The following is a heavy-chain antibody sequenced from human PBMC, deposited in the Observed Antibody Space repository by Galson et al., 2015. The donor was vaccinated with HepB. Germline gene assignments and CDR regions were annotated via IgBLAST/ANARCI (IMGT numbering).Heavy chain of an antibody. CDR1: GGSISSGGYS. V-gene: IGHV4-30-2*01. D-gene: IGHD6-13*01. J-gene: IGHJ4*02. CDR3: ASASVDSSWYGSDY. Sequence: LSLTCAVSGGSISSGGYSWSWIRQPPGKGLEWIGYIYHSGSTYYNPSLKSRVTISVDRSKNQFSLKLSSVTAADTAVYYCASASVDSSWYGSDYWGQGTLVAVSS. CDR2: IYHSGST.